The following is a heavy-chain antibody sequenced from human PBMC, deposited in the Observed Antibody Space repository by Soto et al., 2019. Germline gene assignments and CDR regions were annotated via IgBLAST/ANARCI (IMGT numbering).Heavy chain of an antibody. D-gene: IGHD6-13*01. J-gene: IGHJ6*02. V-gene: IGHV4-61*01. Sequence: QVQLQESGPGLVKPSETLSLTCTVSGGSVSSGSYYWSWIRQPPGKGLEWIGYIYYSGSTNYNPSLKSRVTISVDTSKNQFSLKLSSVTAADTAVYYCARGKGMAAALHYYYYYGMDVWGQGTTVTVSS. CDR2: IYYSGST. CDR3: ARGKGMAAALHYYYYYGMDV. CDR1: GGSVSSGSYY.